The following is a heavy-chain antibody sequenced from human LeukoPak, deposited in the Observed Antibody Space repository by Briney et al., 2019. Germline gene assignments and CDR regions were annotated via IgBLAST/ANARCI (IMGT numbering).Heavy chain of an antibody. CDR3: ARHGSAYYDSSGYYYPLFFDY. Sequence: PSETLSLTCAVYGGSFSGYYWSWIRQPPGKGLERIGEINHSGSTNYNPSLKSRVTISVDTSKNQFSLKLSSVTAADTAVYYCARHGSAYYDSSGYYYPLFFDYWGQGTLVTVSS. CDR1: GGSFSGYY. V-gene: IGHV4-34*01. J-gene: IGHJ4*02. D-gene: IGHD3-22*01. CDR2: INHSGST.